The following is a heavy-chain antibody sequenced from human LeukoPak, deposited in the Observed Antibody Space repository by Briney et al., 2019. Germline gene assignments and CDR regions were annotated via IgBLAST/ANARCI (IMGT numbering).Heavy chain of an antibody. CDR3: ARAPAGYCSSTSCRTDYYYGMDV. V-gene: IGHV3-21*01. CDR1: GFTFSSYS. Sequence: GGSLRLSCAASGFTFSSYSMNWVRQARGKGLEWVSSISSSSSYIYYADSVKGRFTISRDNAKNSLYLQMNSLRAEDTAVYYCARAPAGYCSSTSCRTDYYYGMDVWGKGTTVTVSS. D-gene: IGHD2-2*01. J-gene: IGHJ6*04. CDR2: ISSSSSYI.